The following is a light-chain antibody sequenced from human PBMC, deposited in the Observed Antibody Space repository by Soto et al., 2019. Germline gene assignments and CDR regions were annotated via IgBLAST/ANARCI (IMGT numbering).Light chain of an antibody. CDR2: EVS. CDR3: SSYAYGSTLGV. J-gene: IGLJ3*02. V-gene: IGLV2-23*02. CDR1: SSDVGSYNF. Sequence: QSALTQPASVSGSPGQSITISCTGTSSDVGSYNFVSWFQQHPDKAPKLMIYEVSKRPSGVSNRFSGSKSGNTASLTISGLQPEDEADYYCSSYAYGSTLGVFGGGTQLTVL.